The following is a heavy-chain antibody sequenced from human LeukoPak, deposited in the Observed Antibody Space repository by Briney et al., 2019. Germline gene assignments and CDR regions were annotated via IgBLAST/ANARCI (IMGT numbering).Heavy chain of an antibody. Sequence: SETLSLTCTVSNGPITSTKWWSWVRQPPGRGLEWIGVISHTGSTNYNPSFNSRVTMSVDKSKNQFSPNLKSVTAADTALYYCASSSLVVVVTYGFDIWGRGTAVTVSS. CDR1: NGPITSTKW. CDR3: ASSSLVVVVTYGFDI. D-gene: IGHD2-21*01. V-gene: IGHV4-4*02. J-gene: IGHJ3*02. CDR2: ISHTGST.